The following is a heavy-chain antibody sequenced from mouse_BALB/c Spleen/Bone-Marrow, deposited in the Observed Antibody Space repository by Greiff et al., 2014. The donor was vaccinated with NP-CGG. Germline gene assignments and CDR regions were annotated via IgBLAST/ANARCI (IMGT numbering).Heavy chain of an antibody. CDR3: ARTAY. Sequence: VQLQQSGAEPVKPGAPVKLSCKASGYTFTDYWMNWVKQRPGRGLEWIGRIDPSDSETHYNQKFKDKATLTVDKSSTTAYIQLSNLTSEDSAVYYCARTAYWGQGTLVTVSA. CDR2: IDPSDSET. CDR1: GYTFTDYW. J-gene: IGHJ3*01. V-gene: IGHV1-69*02.